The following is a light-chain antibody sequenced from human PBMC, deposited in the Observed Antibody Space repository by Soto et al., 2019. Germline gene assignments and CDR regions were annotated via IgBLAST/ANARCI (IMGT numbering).Light chain of an antibody. V-gene: IGKV3-15*01. CDR2: GAS. CDR1: QSVSSY. CDR3: QQYNIWPRT. J-gene: IGKJ1*01. Sequence: EIVMTQSPATLSVSPGERATLSCRASQSVSSYLAWYQQKPGQAPRLLIYGASTRATDIPASFSGSGSGTEFTLTISSLHSEDFAVYYCQQYNIWPRTFGQGTTVEIK.